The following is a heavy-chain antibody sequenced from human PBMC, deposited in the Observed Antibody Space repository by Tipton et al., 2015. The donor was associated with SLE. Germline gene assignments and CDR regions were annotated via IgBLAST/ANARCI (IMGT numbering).Heavy chain of an antibody. CDR2: IYSGGST. CDR3: ARDRGSSWFFFDY. Sequence: GSLRLSCAASGFTVSSNYMSWVRQAPGKGLEWVSVIYSGGSTYYADSVKGRFTISRDNSKNTLYLQMNSLRAEDTAVYYCARDRGSSWFFFDYCGQGTLVTVSS. V-gene: IGHV3-66*02. D-gene: IGHD6-13*01. CDR1: GFTVSSNY. J-gene: IGHJ4*02.